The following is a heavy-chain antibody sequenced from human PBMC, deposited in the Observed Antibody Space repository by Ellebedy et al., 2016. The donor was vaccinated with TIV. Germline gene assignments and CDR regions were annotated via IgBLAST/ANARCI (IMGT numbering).Heavy chain of an antibody. J-gene: IGHJ3*02. CDR1: GFTFSSYA. CDR2: ITESGGNT. V-gene: IGHV3-23*01. Sequence: PGGSLRLSCAASGFTFSSYAMSWVRQAPGKGLEWVSSITESGGNTYYADSVKGRFTISRDNSKNTLYLQMDSLRAEDTAVYYCARDPVGVGPAFDNWGQGTMVTVSS. D-gene: IGHD4-23*01. CDR3: ARDPVGVGPAFDN.